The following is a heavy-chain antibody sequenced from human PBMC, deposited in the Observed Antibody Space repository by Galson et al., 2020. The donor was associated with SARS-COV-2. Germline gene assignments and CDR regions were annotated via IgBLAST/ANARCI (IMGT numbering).Heavy chain of an antibody. CDR3: AREVGIKHFDY. Sequence: ASVKVSCQASGYTFTDYYMHWVRQAPGQGLEWLGWINPDGGATNYAQKFEGRVTMTRDTSISTAYMELSRLRSDDTAVYYCAREVGIKHFDYWGQGTLVTVSS. CDR1: GYTFTDYY. D-gene: IGHD1-26*01. J-gene: IGHJ4*02. CDR2: INPDGGAT. V-gene: IGHV1-2*02.